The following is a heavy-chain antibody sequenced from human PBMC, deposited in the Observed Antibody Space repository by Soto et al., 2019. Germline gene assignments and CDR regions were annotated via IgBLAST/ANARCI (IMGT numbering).Heavy chain of an antibody. Sequence: SQTLSLTCAISGDSVSSNSAAWNWIRQSPSRGLEWLGRTYYRSKWYNDYAVSVESRITINPDTSKNQFSLQLNSVTPEDTAVYYCARDLYSSSSYYPRRSLFGMDVWGQGTTVTVSS. CDR3: ARDLYSSSSYYPRRSLFGMDV. J-gene: IGHJ6*02. CDR1: GDSVSSNSAA. V-gene: IGHV6-1*01. CDR2: TYYRSKWYN. D-gene: IGHD6-13*01.